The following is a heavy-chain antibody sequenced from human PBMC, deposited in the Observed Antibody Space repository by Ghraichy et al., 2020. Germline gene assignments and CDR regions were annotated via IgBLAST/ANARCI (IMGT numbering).Heavy chain of an antibody. Sequence: GGSLRLTCEGSGYSFTNYWIGWVRQMPGKGLEWMGIVYPGDSDTRYSPSFQGQVTISADKANNTGYLQWSSLKATDTAMYYCARHGSDIVVGPDAKGVDYSYYGMDVWGQGTTVTVSS. J-gene: IGHJ6*02. CDR3: ARHGSDIVVGPDAKGVDYSYYGMDV. CDR1: GYSFTNYW. D-gene: IGHD2-2*01. CDR2: VYPGDSDT. V-gene: IGHV5-51*01.